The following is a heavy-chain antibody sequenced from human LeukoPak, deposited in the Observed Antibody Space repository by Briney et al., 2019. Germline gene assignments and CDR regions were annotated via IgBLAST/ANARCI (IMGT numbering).Heavy chain of an antibody. Sequence: SETLSLTCTVSGGSINSFYWSWIRQPPGKGLEWIGYIYYSGSTNYNPSLKSRVTISVDTSKNQFSLKLSSVTAADTAVYYCARQLGYGYVFDYWGQGTLVTVSS. CDR2: IYYSGST. D-gene: IGHD5-18*01. V-gene: IGHV4-59*08. J-gene: IGHJ4*02. CDR3: ARQLGYGYVFDY. CDR1: GGSINSFY.